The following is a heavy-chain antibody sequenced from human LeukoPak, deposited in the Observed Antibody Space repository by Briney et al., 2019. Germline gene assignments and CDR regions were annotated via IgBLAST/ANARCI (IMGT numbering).Heavy chain of an antibody. CDR3: VKDLEAYSYGGLDDY. CDR1: GFTFSSYA. CDR2: ISGSGGST. Sequence: GGSLRLSCAASGFTFSSYAMSWVRQAPGKGLEWVSAISGSGGSTYYADSVKGRFTISRDNSKNTLYLQMNSLRAEDTAVFYCVKDLEAYSYGGLDDYWGQGTLVTVSS. V-gene: IGHV3-23*01. D-gene: IGHD5-18*01. J-gene: IGHJ4*02.